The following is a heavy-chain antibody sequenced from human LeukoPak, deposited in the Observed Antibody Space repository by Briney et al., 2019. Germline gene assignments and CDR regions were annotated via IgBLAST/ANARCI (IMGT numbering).Heavy chain of an antibody. V-gene: IGHV3-74*01. CDR3: ARDPGYESWSPFWGGMDV. Sequence: GGPLRLSCAASGFTFSSSWMHWVRQAPGKGLVWVSRITRDGSSTTYADSVKGRFTTSRDNAKNTLYLQMDSLRDDDTAVYYCARDPGYESWSPFWGGMDVWGNGTTVIVSS. CDR2: ITRDGSST. D-gene: IGHD3-16*01. CDR1: GFTFSSSW. J-gene: IGHJ6*04.